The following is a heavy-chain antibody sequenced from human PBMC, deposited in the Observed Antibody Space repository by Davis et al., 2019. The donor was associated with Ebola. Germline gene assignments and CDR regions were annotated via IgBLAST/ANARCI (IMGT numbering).Heavy chain of an antibody. V-gene: IGHV3-64D*08. CDR3: EKGYSGSESN. CDR2: ISGNGGST. CDR1: GFTFSTYA. J-gene: IGHJ4*02. D-gene: IGHD1-26*01. Sequence: GESLKISCSASGFTFSTYAMHWVRQAPGKGLEYVSAISGNGGSTYYADSVKGRFTISTDNSKNTLYLQMSSLRAEDTAVYYCEKGYSGSESNWGQGTLVTVSS.